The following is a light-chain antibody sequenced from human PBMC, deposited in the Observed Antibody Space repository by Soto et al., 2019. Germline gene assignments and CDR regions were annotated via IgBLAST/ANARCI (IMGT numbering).Light chain of an antibody. J-gene: IGKJ1*01. Sequence: DIQMTQSPATLSASVGDRVNMTCRASQNIGSWVAWYQQQPGKGPKFLINKVSNLESGVPSRISASGSGTEGTLTISRLQHDDCATYDCLQFNTFTWTFGQGTKVDIK. CDR1: QNIGSW. V-gene: IGKV1-5*03. CDR3: LQFNTFTWT. CDR2: KVS.